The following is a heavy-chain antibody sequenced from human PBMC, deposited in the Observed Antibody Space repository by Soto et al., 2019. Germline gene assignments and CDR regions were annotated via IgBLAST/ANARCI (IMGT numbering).Heavy chain of an antibody. D-gene: IGHD1-26*01. V-gene: IGHV4-30-4*01. CDR2: IHHSGST. Sequence: TVSGGSISSGENFWNWIRQSPGKGLEWIGYIHHSGSTYYNPSLKSRLTISVDTSKNQISLKLNSVTAADTAVYYCARDTGTYPYYFDYWGQGTLVTVSS. CDR1: GGSISSGENF. J-gene: IGHJ4*02. CDR3: ARDTGTYPYYFDY.